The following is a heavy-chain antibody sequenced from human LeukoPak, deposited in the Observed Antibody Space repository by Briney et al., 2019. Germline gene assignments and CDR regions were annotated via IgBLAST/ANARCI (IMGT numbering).Heavy chain of an antibody. V-gene: IGHV3-23*01. D-gene: IGHD3-9*01. Sequence: GGSLTLSCAASGFTFSSYAMNWVRQAPGKGLEWVSSIRDSVGNTYYADSVKDRFTISRDNSRNTLYLQMTSLRAEDTAVYCCARGPSITTTGTFDPWGQGTLVTVSP. J-gene: IGHJ5*02. CDR2: IRDSVGNT. CDR3: ARGPSITTTGTFDP. CDR1: GFTFSSYA.